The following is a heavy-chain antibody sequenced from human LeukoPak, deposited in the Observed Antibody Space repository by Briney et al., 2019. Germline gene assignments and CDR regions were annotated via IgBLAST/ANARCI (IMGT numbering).Heavy chain of an antibody. CDR1: GYTFTSYY. J-gene: IGHJ5*02. D-gene: IGHD4-17*01. V-gene: IGHV1-46*03. CDR3: ARDALPGFCGDYRHWFDP. CDR2: INPSGGST. Sequence: ASVKVSCKASGYTFTSYYMHWVRQAPGQGLEWMGIINPSGGSTSYAQKFQGRVTMTRDTSTSTVYMELSSLRSEDTAVYYCARDALPGFCGDYRHWFDPWGQGTLVTVSS.